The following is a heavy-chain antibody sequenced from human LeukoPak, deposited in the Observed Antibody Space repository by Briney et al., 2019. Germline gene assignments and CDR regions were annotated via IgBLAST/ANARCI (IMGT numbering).Heavy chain of an antibody. J-gene: IGHJ4*02. V-gene: IGHV1-2*02. CDR3: AREVGSFAYYFDY. Sequence: ASVKVSCKASGYTFTGYYMHWVRQAPGQGLEWMGWINPNSGGTNYAQKFQGRVTMTRDTSISTAYMELSRLRSDDTAVYYCAREVGSFAYYFDYWGQGTLVIVSS. CDR2: INPNSGGT. D-gene: IGHD3-10*01. CDR1: GYTFTGYY.